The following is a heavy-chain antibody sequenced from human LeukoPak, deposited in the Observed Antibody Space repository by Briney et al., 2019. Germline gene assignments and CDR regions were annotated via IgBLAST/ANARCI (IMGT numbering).Heavy chain of an antibody. V-gene: IGHV3-7*01. Sequence: PGGSLRLSCAASGFTFSTYAMTWVRQAPGKGLEWVANIKQDGSEKYYVDSVKGRFTISRDNAKNSLYLQMNSLRAEDTAVYYCARVVYSVDAFDIWGQGTMVTVSS. CDR3: ARVVYSVDAFDI. D-gene: IGHD5/OR15-5a*01. J-gene: IGHJ3*02. CDR1: GFTFSTYA. CDR2: IKQDGSEK.